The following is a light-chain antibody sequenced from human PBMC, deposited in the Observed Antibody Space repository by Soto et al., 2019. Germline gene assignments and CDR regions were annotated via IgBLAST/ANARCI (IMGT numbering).Light chain of an antibody. J-gene: IGKJ4*01. CDR2: GAS. V-gene: IGKV3-20*01. CDR3: HHYGTSNF. Sequence: DIVLTQSPGTLSLSPGERATLSCRTSQTVSSNYLAWYQQKPGQAPRLLIYGASSRATGIPDRFSGSGSGTDFTLTISRLEPEDFAVYYCHHYGTSNFFGGGTKVEIK. CDR1: QTVSSNY.